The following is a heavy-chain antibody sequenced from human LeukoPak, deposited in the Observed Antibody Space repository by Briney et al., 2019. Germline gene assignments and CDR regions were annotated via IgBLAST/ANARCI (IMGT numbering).Heavy chain of an antibody. CDR1: GYTFTGYH. CDR3: ARDYCSSTSCLFDY. J-gene: IGHJ4*02. V-gene: IGHV1-2*06. Sequence: ASVNVSCKASGYTFTGYHMHWVRQAPGQGLEWMGRINPNTGGTDYAQKFQGRVTMTRDTSISTAYMDLSRLRSDDTAVYYCARDYCSSTSCLFDYWGQGTLVTVSS. CDR2: INPNTGGT. D-gene: IGHD2-2*01.